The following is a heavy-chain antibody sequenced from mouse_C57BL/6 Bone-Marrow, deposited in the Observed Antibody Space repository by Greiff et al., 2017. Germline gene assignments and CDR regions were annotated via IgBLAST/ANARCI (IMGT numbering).Heavy chain of an antibody. Sequence: EVKLMESGPGQAKPSQTLSLTCSVTGYSITSDYWNWIRQFPGNKLEYMGYISYSGSTYYNPSLNSRISITRDTSKNQYYRQLNSVNTEDTATDNCARYKWDYDNFDYWGQGTTLTVSS. J-gene: IGHJ2*01. CDR1: GYSITSDY. V-gene: IGHV3-8*01. CDR3: ARYKWDYDNFDY. CDR2: ISYSGST. D-gene: IGHD2-4*01.